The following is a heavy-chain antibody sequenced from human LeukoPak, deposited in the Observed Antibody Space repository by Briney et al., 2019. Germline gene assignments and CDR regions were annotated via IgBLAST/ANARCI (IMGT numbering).Heavy chain of an antibody. V-gene: IGHV3-15*01. J-gene: IGHJ4*02. Sequence: GGSLRLSCAASGFTFTNAWMSWVRQAPGKGLEWVGRIKNKGEGDTTDYAAPVKGRFTISSDDSEITLFLQMHSLETEDTALYYCVWNSEHYFDFWGQGSLVTVSS. D-gene: IGHD1-7*01. CDR2: IKNKGEGDTT. CDR1: GFTFTNAW. CDR3: VWNSEHYFDF.